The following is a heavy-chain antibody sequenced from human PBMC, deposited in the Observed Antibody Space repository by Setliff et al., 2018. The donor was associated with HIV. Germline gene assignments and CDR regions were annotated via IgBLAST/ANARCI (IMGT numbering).Heavy chain of an antibody. V-gene: IGHV4-34*01. CDR3: ARDLGAVAGYYFDY. Sequence: PSETLSLTCAVYGESLSGYYWSWIRQPPGKGLEWVGEITHRGSTNYNPSLQSRVTTSVDTSKNQFSLKLSSVTAADTAVYYCARDLGAVAGYYFDYWGQGTLVTVSS. D-gene: IGHD6-19*01. J-gene: IGHJ4*02. CDR2: ITHRGST. CDR1: GESLSGYY.